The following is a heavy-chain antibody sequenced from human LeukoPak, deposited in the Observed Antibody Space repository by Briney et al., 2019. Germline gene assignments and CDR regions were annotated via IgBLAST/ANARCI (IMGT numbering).Heavy chain of an antibody. V-gene: IGHV1-3*01. D-gene: IGHD3-22*01. CDR1: GYTFTGYA. Sequence: GASVKVSCKASGYTFTGYAMHWVRQAPGQRLEWMGWINAGNGNTKYSQKFQGRVTITRDTSASTAYMELSSLRSEDTTVYYCATGIVAIRLDYWGQGTLVTVSS. J-gene: IGHJ4*02. CDR2: INAGNGNT. CDR3: ATGIVAIRLDY.